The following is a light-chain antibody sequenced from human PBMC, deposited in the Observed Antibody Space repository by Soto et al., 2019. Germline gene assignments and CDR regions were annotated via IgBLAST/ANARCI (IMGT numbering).Light chain of an antibody. CDR1: QSLNSL. Sequence: DIQMTQSPSTLSASVGDRVTITCRASQSLNSLLAWYQQKPGRAPKLLIFAASSLQSGVPSRFSGSGSETDFTLTISSLQPEDFATYSCQQSYSTTWTFGQGTKVDIK. J-gene: IGKJ1*01. CDR2: AAS. V-gene: IGKV1-39*01. CDR3: QQSYSTTWT.